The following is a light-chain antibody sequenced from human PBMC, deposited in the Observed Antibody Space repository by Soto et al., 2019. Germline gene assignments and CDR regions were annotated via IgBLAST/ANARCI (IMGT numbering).Light chain of an antibody. CDR1: HNVSWN. CDR3: QQCSSMLS. CDR2: DAS. J-gene: IGKJ4*01. Sequence: DIQMTQSPSSLSASVGDRVTIACQSSHNVSWNLNWFQQKPGEAPKLLIYDASNLERGGPSRFSGSCSATDFTLTISSLHAEDVANYCCQQCSSMLSFGGGTEVDLK. V-gene: IGKV1-33*01.